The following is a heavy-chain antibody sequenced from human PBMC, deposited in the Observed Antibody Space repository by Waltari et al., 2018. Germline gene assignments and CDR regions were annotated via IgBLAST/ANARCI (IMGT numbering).Heavy chain of an antibody. Sequence: QVQLQESGPGLVKPSQTLSPTSTVSLGSTSSGSYSWCWIRRPPGKGLEWIGRIYTSGSTNYNPSLKSRVTISVDTSKNQFSLKLSSVTAADTAVYYCARVGSDSSSWYGAFDIWGQGTMVTVSS. CDR3: ARVGSDSSSWYGAFDI. CDR2: IYTSGST. CDR1: LGSTSSGSYS. D-gene: IGHD6-13*01. J-gene: IGHJ3*02. V-gene: IGHV4-61*02.